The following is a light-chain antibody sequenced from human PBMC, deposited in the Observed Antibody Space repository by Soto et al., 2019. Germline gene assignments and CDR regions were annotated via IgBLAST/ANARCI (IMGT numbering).Light chain of an antibody. V-gene: IGLV2-8*01. Sequence: QSALTQPPSASGSPGQSVTISCTGTSNDVGAYNYVSWYQQYPGKAPKLIIYEVSKRPSGVPDRFSGSKSGNTASLIVSGLQAEDEANYYCSSYAGTNNLVVFGGGTKVTVL. J-gene: IGLJ2*01. CDR3: SSYAGTNNLVV. CDR1: SNDVGAYNY. CDR2: EVS.